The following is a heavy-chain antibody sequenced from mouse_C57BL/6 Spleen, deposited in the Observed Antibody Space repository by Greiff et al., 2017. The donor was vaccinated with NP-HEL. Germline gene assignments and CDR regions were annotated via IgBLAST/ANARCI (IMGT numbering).Heavy chain of an antibody. J-gene: IGHJ3*01. Sequence: VQLQQSGAELVRPGASVKLSCTASGFTIKDDYMHWVKQRPEQGLEWIGWIDPENGDTEYASKFQGKATITADTSSNTAYLQLSSLTSEDTAVYYCTTERGAYWGQGTLVTVSA. V-gene: IGHV14-4*01. CDR3: TTERGAY. CDR2: IDPENGDT. CDR1: GFTIKDDY.